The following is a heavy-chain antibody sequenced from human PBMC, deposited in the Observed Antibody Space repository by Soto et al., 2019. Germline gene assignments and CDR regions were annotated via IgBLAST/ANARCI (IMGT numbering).Heavy chain of an antibody. Sequence: ASVKVSCKASGYTFTSYAMHWVRQAPGQRLEWMGWINAGNGNTKYSQKFQGRVTITRDTSASTAYMELSSLRSEDTAVYYCARVPFPIFGVVISEPLDYWGQGTLVTVSS. CDR2: INAGNGNT. CDR3: ARVPFPIFGVVISEPLDY. CDR1: GYTFTSYA. J-gene: IGHJ4*02. V-gene: IGHV1-3*01. D-gene: IGHD3-3*01.